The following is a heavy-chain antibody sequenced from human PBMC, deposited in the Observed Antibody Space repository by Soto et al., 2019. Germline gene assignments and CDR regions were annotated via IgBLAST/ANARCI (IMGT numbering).Heavy chain of an antibody. V-gene: IGHV4-4*02. CDR3: ARDRAGISYWGRQNWFDP. CDR1: GGSISSSNW. CDR2: IYHSGST. Sequence: KTSETLSLTCAVSGGSISSSNWWSWVRQPPGKGLEWIGEIYHSGSTNYNPSLKSRVTISVDKSKNQFSLKLSSVTAADTAVYYCARDRAGISYWGRQNWFDPWGQGTLVTVSS. J-gene: IGHJ5*02. D-gene: IGHD6-13*01.